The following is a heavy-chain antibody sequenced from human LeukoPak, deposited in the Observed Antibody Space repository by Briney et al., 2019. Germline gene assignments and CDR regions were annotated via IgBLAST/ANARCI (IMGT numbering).Heavy chain of an antibody. V-gene: IGHV3-48*01. CDR1: GFTFSSYS. CDR3: ARECRDDFWSGLGGRPDAFDI. CDR2: ISSSSSTI. Sequence: GGSLRLSCAASGFTFSSYSMNWVRQAPGKGLEWVSYISSSSSTIYYADSVKGRFTISRDNAKNSLYLQMNSLRAEDTAVYYCARECRDDFWSGLGGRPDAFDIWGQGTMVTVSS. J-gene: IGHJ3*02. D-gene: IGHD3-3*01.